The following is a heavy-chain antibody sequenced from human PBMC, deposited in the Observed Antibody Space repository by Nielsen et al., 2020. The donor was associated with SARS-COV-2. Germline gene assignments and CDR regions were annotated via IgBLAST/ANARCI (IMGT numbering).Heavy chain of an antibody. CDR1: GFTFSSYW. D-gene: IGHD1-26*01. CDR3: AKGYSGSYYDYFQH. Sequence: GESLKISCAASGFTFSSYWMSWVRQAPGKGLEWVANIKQDGSEKYYADSVKGRFTISRDNSKNTLYLQMNSLRAEDTAVYYCAKGYSGSYYDYFQHWGQGTLVTVSS. CDR2: IKQDGSEK. V-gene: IGHV3-7*01. J-gene: IGHJ1*01.